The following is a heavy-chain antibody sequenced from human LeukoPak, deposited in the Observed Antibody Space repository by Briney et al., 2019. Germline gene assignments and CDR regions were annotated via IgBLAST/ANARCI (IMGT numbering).Heavy chain of an antibody. Sequence: ASVKVSCKASGYTFTTYDINWVRQATGQGLEWMGWMSPNSGNTAYAQKFQGRVTMTRDTSISTAYMELSRLRSDDTAVYYCARGYCSGGSCYSVENWFDPWGQGTLVTVSS. D-gene: IGHD2-15*01. CDR3: ARGYCSGGSCYSVENWFDP. CDR1: GYTFTTYD. V-gene: IGHV1-8*01. J-gene: IGHJ5*02. CDR2: MSPNSGNT.